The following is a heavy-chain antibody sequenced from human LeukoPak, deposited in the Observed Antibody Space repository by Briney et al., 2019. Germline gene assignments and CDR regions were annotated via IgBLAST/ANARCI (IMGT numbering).Heavy chain of an antibody. CDR3: ARDRGGYNLSY. CDR2: INPSGGST. J-gene: IGHJ4*02. D-gene: IGHD5-24*01. CDR1: GYTFTSYY. Sequence: ASVKVSCKASGYTFTSYYMHWVRQAPGQGLEWMGIINPSGGSTSYAQKFQGRVTMTRDMFTSTVYMELSSLRSEDTAVYYCARDRGGYNLSYWGQGTLVTVSS. V-gene: IGHV1-46*01.